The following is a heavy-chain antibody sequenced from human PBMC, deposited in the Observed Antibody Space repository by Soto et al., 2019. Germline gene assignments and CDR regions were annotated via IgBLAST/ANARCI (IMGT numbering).Heavy chain of an antibody. CDR3: AGDPYYYGSAF. J-gene: IGHJ4*02. Sequence: QVQLVESGGGLVEPGGSLRLSCAASGFSFSDHYMTWIRQAPGKGLEWVSKISGGGTTIYYADSGKGRFTVSRDNAKNSLYLQMNSLRAEDTAVYYCAGDPYYYGSAFWGQGNLVTVSS. D-gene: IGHD3-10*01. CDR1: GFSFSDHY. V-gene: IGHV3-11*01. CDR2: ISGGGTTI.